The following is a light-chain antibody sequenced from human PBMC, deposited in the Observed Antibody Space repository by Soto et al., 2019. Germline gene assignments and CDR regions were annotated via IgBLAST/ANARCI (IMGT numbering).Light chain of an antibody. CDR2: DVS. V-gene: IGLV2-14*01. CDR1: SSDVGDYDY. J-gene: IGLJ1*01. CDR3: SSYTSSSTPYV. Sequence: QSALTQPASVSGSPGQSITISCTGTSSDVGDYDYVSWYQQHPGKAPKLIIYDVSYRPSGVSNRFSGSKSGNTASLTISGLQAEDEADYYCSSYTSSSTPYVFGTGTKVTVL.